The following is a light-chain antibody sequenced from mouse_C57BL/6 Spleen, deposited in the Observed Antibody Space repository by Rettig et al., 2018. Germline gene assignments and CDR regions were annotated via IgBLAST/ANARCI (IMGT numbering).Light chain of an antibody. CDR3: QQWSSFPYT. J-gene: IGKJ2*01. V-gene: IGKV4-55*01. CDR1: SSVSS. CDR2: DTS. Sequence: QIVLTQSPAIMSASPGEKVTMTCSANSSVSSIYWYQQKPGSSPRLLIYDTSNLASGVPVRFSGSGSGTSYSLTISRVEAEDAATYHCQQWSSFPYTFGGGTKLEI.